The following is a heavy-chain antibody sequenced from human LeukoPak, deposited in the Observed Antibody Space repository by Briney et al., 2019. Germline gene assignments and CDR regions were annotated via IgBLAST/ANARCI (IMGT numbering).Heavy chain of an antibody. J-gene: IGHJ4*02. V-gene: IGHV4-38-2*02. CDR1: GYSISSGYY. CDR3: AREALGYSNDFDY. CDR2: IYHSGST. D-gene: IGHD5-12*01. Sequence: SDTLSLTCTVSGYSISSGYYWGWIRQPPGKGLEWIGSIYHSGSTYYNPSLKSRVTISVDTSKNQFSLKLSSVTAADTAVYYCAREALGYSNDFDYWGQGTLVTVSS.